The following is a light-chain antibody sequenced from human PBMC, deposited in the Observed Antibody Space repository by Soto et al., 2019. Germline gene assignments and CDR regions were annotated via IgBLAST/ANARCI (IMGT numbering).Light chain of an antibody. CDR1: SSDVGGYNS. CDR3: SSYTSSVTYV. V-gene: IGLV2-14*01. J-gene: IGLJ1*01. CDR2: EVT. Sequence: QSALTQPASVSGSPGQSITISCTGTSSDVGGYNSVSWYQQHPDKVPKLIIYEVTNRPSGVSDRFSGSKSGNTASLTISGLQAEDEADYYCSSYTSSVTYVFGTGTKLTVL.